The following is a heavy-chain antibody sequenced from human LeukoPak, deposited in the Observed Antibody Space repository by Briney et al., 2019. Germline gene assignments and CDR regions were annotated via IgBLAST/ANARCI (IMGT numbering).Heavy chain of an antibody. Sequence: GASVKVSCKASGYIFTNYGITWVRQVPGQGLEWMGWISPYNGNTNYAQKFQGRVSMTADTSTSTAYMEVRSLRSDDTAVYYCARSGRGTYYYFDLWGQGTLVTVSS. CDR2: ISPYNGNT. CDR1: GYIFTNYG. V-gene: IGHV1-18*01. CDR3: ARSGRGTYYYFDL. J-gene: IGHJ4*02. D-gene: IGHD1-26*01.